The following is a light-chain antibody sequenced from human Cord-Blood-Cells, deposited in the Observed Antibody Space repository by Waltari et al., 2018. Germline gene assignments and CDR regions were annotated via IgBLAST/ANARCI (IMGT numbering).Light chain of an antibody. Sequence: QSALTQPASVSGSPGQSITISCTCTRSDVGRYNLASWYQQHPGKAPKLMIYEVSKRPSGVSNRFSGSKSGNTASLTISGLQAEDEADYYCCSYAGSSNWVFGGGTKLTVL. CDR3: CSYAGSSNWV. CDR1: RSDVGRYNL. CDR2: EVS. V-gene: IGLV2-23*02. J-gene: IGLJ3*02.